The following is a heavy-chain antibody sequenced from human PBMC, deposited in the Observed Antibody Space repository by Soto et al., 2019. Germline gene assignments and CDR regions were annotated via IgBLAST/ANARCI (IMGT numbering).Heavy chain of an antibody. CDR2: MYYSATI. Sequence: SETLSLTCAVSGDSISTSDYSWGWIRQAPGKGLEWLAIMYYSATIYYNPSLNSRVTISVETSKNQFSLHLSSVTAADTAVYYCATVGTSWFVPFDHWGQGILVTVSS. V-gene: IGHV4-39*01. J-gene: IGHJ4*02. D-gene: IGHD3-10*01. CDR3: ATVGTSWFVPFDH. CDR1: GDSISTSDYS.